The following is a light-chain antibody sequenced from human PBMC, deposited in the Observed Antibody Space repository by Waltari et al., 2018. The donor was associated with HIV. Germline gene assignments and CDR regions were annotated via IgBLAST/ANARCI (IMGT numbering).Light chain of an antibody. CDR2: KVA. CDR3: IRCTSLPYT. J-gene: IGKJ2*01. Sequence: DVVMTQSPLYLPAALGQPASISCRLGQSLVYKDGNTYLNWIHQRPGQSPRRLIYKVAKRDYGVPDRFSGSGSGADDTLKISRVEAEDVGVYYCIRCTSLPYTFGQGTKLEIE. CDR1: QSLVYKDGNTY. V-gene: IGKV2-30*01.